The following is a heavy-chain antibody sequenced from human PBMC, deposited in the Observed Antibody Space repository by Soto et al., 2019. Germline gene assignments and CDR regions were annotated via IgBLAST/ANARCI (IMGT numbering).Heavy chain of an antibody. Sequence: QVQLVQSGAEVKKPGSSVKVSCKASGGTFSSYAISWVRQAPGQGLEWMGGIIPIFGTANYAQKFQGRVRITAAESTSTAYMELGRLRSEDTAVYYCASPTRPLYYYSGMDVWGQGTTVTVFS. D-gene: IGHD1-1*01. J-gene: IGHJ6*02. CDR3: ASPTRPLYYYSGMDV. V-gene: IGHV1-69*12. CDR2: IIPIFGTA. CDR1: GGTFSSYA.